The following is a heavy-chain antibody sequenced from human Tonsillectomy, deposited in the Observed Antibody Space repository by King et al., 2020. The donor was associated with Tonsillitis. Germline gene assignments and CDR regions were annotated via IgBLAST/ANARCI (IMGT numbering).Heavy chain of an antibody. V-gene: IGHV3-23*03. Sequence: VQLVQSGGGLVQPGGSLRLSCAASGFTFSSYAMSWVRQAPGKGLEWVSVIYSGGSSTYYADSVKGRFTISRDNSKNTLYLQMNSLRPEDTAVYYCAKDMYYDILTGYSAIDIWGQGTMVTVSS. J-gene: IGHJ3*02. CDR3: AKDMYYDILTGYSAIDI. CDR1: GFTFSSYA. D-gene: IGHD3-9*01. CDR2: IYSGGSST.